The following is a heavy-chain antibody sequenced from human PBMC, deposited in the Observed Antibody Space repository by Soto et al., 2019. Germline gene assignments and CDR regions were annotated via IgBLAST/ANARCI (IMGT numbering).Heavy chain of an antibody. CDR2: IHHSGGT. V-gene: IGHV4-4*02. D-gene: IGHD5-12*01. J-gene: IGHJ4*02. CDR3: TKNSAYALDD. CDR1: GGSVSTNNW. Sequence: QVQLQESGPGLVKPSGTLSLSCAVSGGSVSTNNWWSWVRQSPGKGLEWIGEIHHSGGTSYNPSLESRATLSVDKSKNELSLRLNYVTAADTAVYYCTKNSAYALDDWGLGILVTVSS.